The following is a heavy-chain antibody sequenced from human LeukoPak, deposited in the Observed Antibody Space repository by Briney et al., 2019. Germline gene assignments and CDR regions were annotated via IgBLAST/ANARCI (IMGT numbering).Heavy chain of an antibody. CDR1: GYTFTSYG. V-gene: IGHV1-18*01. CDR3: ARHGDTAMVRDAFDI. CDR2: ISAYNGNT. J-gene: IGHJ3*02. D-gene: IGHD5-18*01. Sequence: GASVKVSCKASGYTFTSYGISWVRQAPGQGLEWMGWISAYNGNTNYAQKLQGRVTMTTDTSTSTAYMELRSLRSDDTAVYYCARHGDTAMVRDAFDIWGQGTMVTVSS.